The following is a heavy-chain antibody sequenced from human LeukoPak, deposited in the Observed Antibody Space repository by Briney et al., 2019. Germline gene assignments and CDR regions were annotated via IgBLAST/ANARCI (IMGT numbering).Heavy chain of an antibody. Sequence: GGSLRLSCAASGFTFSTYWMGWVRQAPGKGLEWVANIKQDGSEKYYVDSVKGRFTISRDNVKNSLYLQMNSLRAEDTAVYYCARPLMYYYGSETYFWFDPWGQGTPVTVSS. J-gene: IGHJ5*02. D-gene: IGHD3-10*01. CDR3: ARPLMYYYGSETYFWFDP. CDR1: GFTFSTYW. V-gene: IGHV3-7*01. CDR2: IKQDGSEK.